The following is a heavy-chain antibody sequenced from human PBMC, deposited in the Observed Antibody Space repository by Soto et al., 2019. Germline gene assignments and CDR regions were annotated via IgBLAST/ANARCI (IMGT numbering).Heavy chain of an antibody. D-gene: IGHD3-16*01. J-gene: IGHJ6*02. CDR1: GYSFTRYG. CDR3: AMVYVYVTPGPQDF. Sequence: QVQLVQSGAEVKNPGASVKVSCKASGYSFTRYGIGWARQAPGQGLEWMGWINAYNGNTNYAQNLQGRLTLTTDTSTTTSYMELRILRTNVTAIDSCAMVYVYVTPGPQDFWGQGTTVTVSS. CDR2: INAYNGNT. V-gene: IGHV1-18*01.